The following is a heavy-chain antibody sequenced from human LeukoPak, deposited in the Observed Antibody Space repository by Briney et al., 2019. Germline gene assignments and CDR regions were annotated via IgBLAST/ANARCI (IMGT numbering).Heavy chain of an antibody. V-gene: IGHV3-23*01. CDR3: AKEGRDGYNFYFDY. CDR1: GFTFSSYA. D-gene: IGHD5-24*01. Sequence: GASLRLSCAASGFTFSSYAMSWVRQAPGKGLEWVSAISGSGGSTYYADSVKGRFTISRDNSKNTLYLQMDSLRAEDTAVYYCAKEGRDGYNFYFDYWGQGTLVTVSS. CDR2: ISGSGGST. J-gene: IGHJ4*02.